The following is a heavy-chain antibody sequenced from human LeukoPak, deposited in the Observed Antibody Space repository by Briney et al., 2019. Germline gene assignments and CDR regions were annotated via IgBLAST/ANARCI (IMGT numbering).Heavy chain of an antibody. D-gene: IGHD3-3*01. V-gene: IGHV1-2*02. Sequence: EASVKVSCKASGYTFTGYYMHWVRQAPGQGLEWMGWINPNSGGTNYAQKFQGRVTMTRDTSISTAYIELSRLRSDDTAVYYCARRTIFGVVNDDYWGQGTLVTISS. CDR3: ARRTIFGVVNDDY. CDR1: GYTFTGYY. CDR2: INPNSGGT. J-gene: IGHJ4*02.